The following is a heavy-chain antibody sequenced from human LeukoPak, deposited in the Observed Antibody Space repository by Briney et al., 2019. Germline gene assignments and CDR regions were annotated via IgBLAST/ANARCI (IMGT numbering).Heavy chain of an antibody. CDR1: GFTLSSYA. CDR3: AKDTSIEKYCTNGVCSPFDY. CDR2: ISDSGDYT. Sequence: AGGSLRLSCAASGFTLSSYAMSWVRQAPGKGLEWVSAISDSGDYTYYADSVKGRFTISRDNSKNTLYLQMNSLRAEDTAAYYCAKDTSIEKYCTNGVCSPFDYWGQGTLVSVSS. D-gene: IGHD2-8*01. V-gene: IGHV3-23*01. J-gene: IGHJ4*02.